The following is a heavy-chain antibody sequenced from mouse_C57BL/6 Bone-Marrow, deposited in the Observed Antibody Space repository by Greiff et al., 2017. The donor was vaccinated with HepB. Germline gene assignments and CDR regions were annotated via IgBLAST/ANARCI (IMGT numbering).Heavy chain of an antibody. CDR1: GYTFTSYW. Sequence: QVQLQQSGAELVMPGASVKLSCKASGYTFTSYWMHWVKQRPGQGLEWIGEIDPSDSYTNYNQKFKGKSTLTVDKSSSTAYMQLSSLTSEDSAVYYCARWGLWYFDVWGTGTTVTVSS. CDR3: ARWGLWYFDV. V-gene: IGHV1-69*01. CDR2: IDPSDSYT. J-gene: IGHJ1*03.